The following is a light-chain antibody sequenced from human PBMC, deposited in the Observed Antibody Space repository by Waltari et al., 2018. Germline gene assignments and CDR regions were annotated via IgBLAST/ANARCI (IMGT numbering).Light chain of an antibody. CDR3: RSYDGGIPWV. J-gene: IGLJ3*02. V-gene: IGLV6-57*01. Sequence: FMLTQPHSVSGSLWQTVSISCTRSSGSIDSNYVQGFQQRPASSPPCVIYEDNKRPSGFRYRCSGSCDSSSNSALLTISGLKAEDEAEYCCRSYDGGIPWVCGGGTKLTVL. CDR2: EDN. CDR1: SGSIDSNY.